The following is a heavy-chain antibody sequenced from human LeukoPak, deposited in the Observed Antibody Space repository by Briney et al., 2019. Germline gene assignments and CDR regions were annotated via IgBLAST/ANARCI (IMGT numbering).Heavy chain of an antibody. V-gene: IGHV3-21*01. J-gene: IGHJ4*02. D-gene: IGHD3-3*01. Sequence: GGSLRLSCAASGFTFSSYSMNWVRQAPGKGLEWVSSISSSGSYIYYADSVKGRFTISRDNAKNSLYLQMNSLRAEDTAVYYCARRLRFLEWLLSPFDYWGQGTLVTVSS. CDR3: ARRLRFLEWLLSPFDY. CDR1: GFTFSSYS. CDR2: ISSSGSYI.